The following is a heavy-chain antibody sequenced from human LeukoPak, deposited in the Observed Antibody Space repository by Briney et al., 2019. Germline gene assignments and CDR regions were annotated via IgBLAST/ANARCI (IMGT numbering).Heavy chain of an antibody. Sequence: GASVKVSCKASGGTFSSYAISWVRQAPGQGLEWMGRIIPILGIANYAQKFQGRVTITADKSTSTAYMELSSLRSEDTAVYYCATGSSSAAGILDYWGQGTLVTVSS. J-gene: IGHJ4*02. CDR2: IIPILGIA. V-gene: IGHV1-69*04. D-gene: IGHD6-13*01. CDR3: ATGSSSAAGILDY. CDR1: GGTFSSYA.